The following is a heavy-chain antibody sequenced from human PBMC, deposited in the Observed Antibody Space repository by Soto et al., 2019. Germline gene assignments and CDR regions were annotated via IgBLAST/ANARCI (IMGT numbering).Heavy chain of an antibody. CDR3: ARTLRGYCSSTSCWGAYYYYMDV. CDR2: IYYSGST. CDR1: GGSISSGGYY. J-gene: IGHJ6*03. D-gene: IGHD2-2*01. Sequence: SETLSLTCTVSGGSISSGGYYWSWIRQHPGKGLEWIGYIYYSGSTYYNPSLKSRVTISVDTSKNQFSLKLSSVTAADTAVYYCARTLRGYCSSTSCWGAYYYYMDVWGKGTTVTVSS. V-gene: IGHV4-31*03.